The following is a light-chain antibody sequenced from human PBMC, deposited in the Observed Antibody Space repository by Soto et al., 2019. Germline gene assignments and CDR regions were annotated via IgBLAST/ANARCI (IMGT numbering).Light chain of an antibody. J-gene: IGLJ1*01. Sequence: QAVVTQPPSASGTPGQRVTISCSGSSSNIGSRYVYWYQVVPGTAPKLLIYWNDQRPSGVPDRFSGSKSGTSAPLALSGLRSEDEADYYSGEWDDRLSGYFLGSGTKHTVL. CDR1: SSNIGSRY. CDR3: GEWDDRLSGYF. CDR2: WND. V-gene: IGLV1-47*01.